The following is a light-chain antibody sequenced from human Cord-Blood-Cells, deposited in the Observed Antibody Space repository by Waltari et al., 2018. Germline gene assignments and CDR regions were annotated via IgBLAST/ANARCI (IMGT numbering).Light chain of an antibody. CDR3: CSYAGSYV. CDR2: DVS. V-gene: IGLV2-11*01. Sequence: QSALTQPRSVSGSPGQSVTISCTGTSSDVGGYNYVSWYQQHPGKAPKPLIYDVSKRPSVVPDRFSGTKSGNTASLTISGLQAEDEADYYCCSYAGSYVFGTGTKVTVL. CDR1: SSDVGGYNY. J-gene: IGLJ1*01.